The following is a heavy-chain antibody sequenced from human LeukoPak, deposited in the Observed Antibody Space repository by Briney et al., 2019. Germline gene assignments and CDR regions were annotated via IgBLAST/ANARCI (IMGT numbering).Heavy chain of an antibody. Sequence: GGSLRLSCAASGFTFSSYWMSWVRQAPGKGLEWVANIKQDGSEKYYVDSVKGRFTISRDNAKNPLYLQMNSLRAEDTAVYYCARNRYSGSYGVDYWGRGALVTVSS. V-gene: IGHV3-7*05. CDR1: GFTFSSYW. D-gene: IGHD1-26*01. CDR3: ARNRYSGSYGVDY. J-gene: IGHJ4*02. CDR2: IKQDGSEK.